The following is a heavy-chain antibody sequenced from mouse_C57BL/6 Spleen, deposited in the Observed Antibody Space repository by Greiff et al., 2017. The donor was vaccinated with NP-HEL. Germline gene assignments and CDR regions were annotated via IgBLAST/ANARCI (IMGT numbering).Heavy chain of an antibody. CDR2: IDPSDSYT. Sequence: QVQLQQPGAELVMPGASVKLSCKASGYTFTSYWMHWVKQRPGQGLEWIGEIDPSDSYTNYNQKFKGKSTLTVDKSSSTAYMQLSSLTSEDSAVYYCARAGYGNYPYYAMDYWGQGTSVTVSS. J-gene: IGHJ4*01. V-gene: IGHV1-69*01. D-gene: IGHD2-1*01. CDR3: ARAGYGNYPYYAMDY. CDR1: GYTFTSYW.